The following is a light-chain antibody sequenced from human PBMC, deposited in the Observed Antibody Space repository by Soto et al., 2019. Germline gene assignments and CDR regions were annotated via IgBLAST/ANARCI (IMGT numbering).Light chain of an antibody. V-gene: IGKV1-33*01. CDR2: DAS. Sequence: DIQMTQSPSSLSAYQGDRVTITCQAGQDHPKYLNWYQHKPGKAPKLLIYDASHLETGVTSRFSGSGSGTDFTLSISSLQSEDFATYYCQQYYSYPQPFGQGTKVDI. J-gene: IGKJ1*01. CDR1: QDHPKY. CDR3: QQYYSYPQP.